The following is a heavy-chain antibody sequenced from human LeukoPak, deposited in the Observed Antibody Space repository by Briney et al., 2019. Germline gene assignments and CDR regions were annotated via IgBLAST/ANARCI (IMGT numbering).Heavy chain of an antibody. D-gene: IGHD5-24*01. J-gene: IGHJ4*02. CDR1: GFTFSSCW. CDR3: ARVTGGYNLVDY. CDR2: IKQDGSEK. V-gene: IGHV3-7*01. Sequence: GGSLRLSCAASGFTFSSCWMSWVRQAPGKGLEWVANIKQDGSEKYYVDSVKGRFTISRDNAKNSLYLQMNSLRAEDTGVYYCARVTGGYNLVDYWGQGTLVTVSS.